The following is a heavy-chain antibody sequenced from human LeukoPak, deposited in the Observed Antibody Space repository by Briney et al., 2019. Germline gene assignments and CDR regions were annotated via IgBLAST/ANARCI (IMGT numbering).Heavy chain of an antibody. J-gene: IGHJ4*02. Sequence: PSETLSLTCTVSGYSISSGYYWGWIRQPPGKGLEWIGSIHHSGSTYYNPSLKSRVTISVDTSKNQFSLKLSSVTPADTAVYYCARARSGYYDYWGQGTLVTVSS. CDR1: GYSISSGYY. CDR2: IHHSGST. CDR3: ARARSGYYDY. D-gene: IGHD3-3*01. V-gene: IGHV4-38-2*02.